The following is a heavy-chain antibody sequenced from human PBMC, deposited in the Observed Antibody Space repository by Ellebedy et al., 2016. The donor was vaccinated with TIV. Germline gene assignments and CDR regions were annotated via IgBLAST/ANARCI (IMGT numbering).Heavy chain of an antibody. V-gene: IGHV1-46*04. Sequence: AASVKVSCKASGYTFSSYFMHWVRQAPGQGLEWMGIINPSGGSTTYAQSLQGRVTMTRDTSTTTVYMELSSLTSEDTAVYYCARSRSSGWLHTPDYWGQGLLVTVSS. D-gene: IGHD6-19*01. J-gene: IGHJ4*02. CDR1: GYTFSSYF. CDR3: ARSRSSGWLHTPDY. CDR2: INPSGGST.